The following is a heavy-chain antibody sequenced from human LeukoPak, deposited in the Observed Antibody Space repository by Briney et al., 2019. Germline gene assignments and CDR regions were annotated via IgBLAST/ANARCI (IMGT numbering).Heavy chain of an antibody. CDR1: GFTLTNAW. V-gene: IGHV3-15*01. Sequence: PGGSLRLSCAASGFTLTNAWMSWVRQAPGKGLEWVGRIKSKTDGGTTDYAAPLKGRVTISRDDSKDTLLLQMDSLAAEDTAVYYCTTRLQWFGDLSKSDYWGQGTLVTVSS. CDR3: TTRLQWFGDLSKSDY. J-gene: IGHJ4*02. D-gene: IGHD3-10*01. CDR2: IKSKTDGGTT.